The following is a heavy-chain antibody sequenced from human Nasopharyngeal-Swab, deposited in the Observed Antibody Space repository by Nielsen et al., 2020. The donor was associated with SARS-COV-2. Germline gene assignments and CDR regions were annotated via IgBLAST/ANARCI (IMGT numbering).Heavy chain of an antibody. CDR2: ISFDGTNK. CDR3: TPLQEHL. D-gene: IGHD5/OR15-5a*01. CDR1: GFIFHSFA. Sequence: GGSLRLSCEASGFIFHSFAMHWVRQAPGKGPEWVALISFDGTNKYYAGSVRGRFTISRDTSKTTLYLQMNSLHQGPICLPPGTPLQEHLWG. J-gene: IGHJ6*01. V-gene: IGHV3-30*04.